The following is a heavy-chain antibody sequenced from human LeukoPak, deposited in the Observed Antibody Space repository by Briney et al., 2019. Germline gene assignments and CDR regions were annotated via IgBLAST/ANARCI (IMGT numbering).Heavy chain of an antibody. CDR3: ARDLVWSSSPGGWFDP. D-gene: IGHD6-6*01. V-gene: IGHV1-2*02. CDR2: INPNSGGT. Sequence: ASVKVSCKASGYTFTGSGWYLYWLRQAPGQGLEWMGWINPNSGGTNYAQKFQGRVTMTRDTSISTAYMELSRLRSDDTAVYYCARDLVWSSSPGGWFDPWGQGTLVTVSS. CDR1: GYTFTGSGWY. J-gene: IGHJ5*02.